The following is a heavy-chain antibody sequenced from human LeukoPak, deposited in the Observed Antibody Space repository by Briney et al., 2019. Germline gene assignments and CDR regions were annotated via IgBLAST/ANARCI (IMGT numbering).Heavy chain of an antibody. V-gene: IGHV4-39*01. CDR3: ARWVLWFGENFDY. Sequence: SSETLSLTCTVSGGSISSSSYYWGWIRQPPGKGLEWIGSIYYSGSTYYNPSLKSRVTISVDTSKNQFSLKLSSVTAADTAVYYRARWVLWFGENFDYWGQGTLVTVSS. J-gene: IGHJ4*02. CDR1: GGSISSSSYY. CDR2: IYYSGST. D-gene: IGHD3-10*01.